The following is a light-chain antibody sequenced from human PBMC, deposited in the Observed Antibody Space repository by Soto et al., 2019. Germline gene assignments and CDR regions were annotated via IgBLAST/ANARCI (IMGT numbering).Light chain of an antibody. J-gene: IGLJ2*01. V-gene: IGLV1-44*01. CDR1: SSNVGTNT. Sequence: QSVLTQPPSASGTPGQRVTISCSGSSSNVGTNTVNWYQLLPGAAPKVIVYSNNQRPSGVPDRFSGSKSGTSASLAISGLQSEDEADYYCAAWDNNVHGVLFGGGTKVTVL. CDR2: SNN. CDR3: AAWDNNVHGVL.